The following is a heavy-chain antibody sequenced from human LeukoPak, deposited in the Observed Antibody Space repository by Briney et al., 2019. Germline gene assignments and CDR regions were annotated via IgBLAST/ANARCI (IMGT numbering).Heavy chain of an antibody. CDR1: GITLSNYG. D-gene: IGHD2-15*01. Sequence: GGSLRLSCAVSGITLSNYGMSWVRQAPGKGLEWVAGISGSAGGTIYAASVKGRFTISRDNPKNTLYLQMNSLRAEDTAVYYCAKGHSLGYCSGGSCFYFDYWGQGTLVTVSS. CDR2: ISGSAGGT. CDR3: AKGHSLGYCSGGSCFYFDY. V-gene: IGHV3-23*01. J-gene: IGHJ4*02.